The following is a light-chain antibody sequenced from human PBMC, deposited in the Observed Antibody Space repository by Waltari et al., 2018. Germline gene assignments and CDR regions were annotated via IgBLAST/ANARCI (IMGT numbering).Light chain of an antibody. V-gene: IGKV1-33*01. Sequence: DIQMTQSPSSLSASVGDSVTITCQASQNIDIFLNWYRQSPGRAPELLIFDASLFQSGVSSRFSGSGSGTTFALTISSLQPEDFAVYYCQQYQNLPRSFGGGTKLDVK. CDR1: QNIDIF. CDR2: DAS. CDR3: QQYQNLPRS. J-gene: IGKJ4*01.